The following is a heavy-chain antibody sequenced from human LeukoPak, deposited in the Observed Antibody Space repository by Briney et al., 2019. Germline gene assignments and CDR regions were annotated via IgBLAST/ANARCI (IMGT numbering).Heavy chain of an antibody. J-gene: IGHJ6*03. Sequence: AGGSLRLSRAASGFTFSSYAMSWVRQAPGKGLEWVSAISGSGGSTYYADSVKGRFTISRDNSKNTLYLQMNSLRAEDTAVYYCAKGSGYGSGSYSKRHYYYYYMDVWGKGTTVTVSS. D-gene: IGHD3-10*01. CDR1: GFTFSSYA. CDR2: ISGSGGST. V-gene: IGHV3-23*01. CDR3: AKGSGYGSGSYSKRHYYYYYMDV.